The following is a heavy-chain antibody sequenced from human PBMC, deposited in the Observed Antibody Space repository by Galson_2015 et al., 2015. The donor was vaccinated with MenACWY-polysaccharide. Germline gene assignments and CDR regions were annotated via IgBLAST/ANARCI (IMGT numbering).Heavy chain of an antibody. D-gene: IGHD1-1*01. J-gene: IGHJ4*02. V-gene: IGHV4-31*03. Sequence: TLSLTCTVSGGSFNSDRYYWSWIRQHPGKGPEWIGYIHSSGTTYYNPSLKDRLSMSVDTSKNQFSLNLSSVTAADTAVYYCARVMRGTATTSLDYWGPGTLVTVSS. CDR2: IHSSGTT. CDR3: ARVMRGTATTSLDY. CDR1: GGSFNSDRYY.